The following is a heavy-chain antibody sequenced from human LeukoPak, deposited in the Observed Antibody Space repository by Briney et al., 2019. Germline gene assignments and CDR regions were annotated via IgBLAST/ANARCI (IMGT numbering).Heavy chain of an antibody. CDR1: GFTFSGNY. J-gene: IGHJ4*02. V-gene: IGHV3-53*01. Sequence: GGSLRLSCAASGFTFSGNYMSWVRQAPGKGLEWVSVIYAGGSTYYADSVKGRFTISRDSSKNTLFLQMNSLRAEDTAVYYCARGDYYYDGSGYPIYYFDYWGQGTLVTVSS. CDR3: ARGDYYYDGSGYPIYYFDY. CDR2: IYAGGST. D-gene: IGHD3-22*01.